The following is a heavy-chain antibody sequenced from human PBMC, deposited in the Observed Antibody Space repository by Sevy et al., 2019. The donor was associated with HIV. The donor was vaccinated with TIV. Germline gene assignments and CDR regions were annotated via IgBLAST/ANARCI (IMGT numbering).Heavy chain of an antibody. Sequence: GSLRLSCTTSGFTFGDYAMNWVRQAPGKGLEWVAFLKSKADGGTVDHAASVKGRFTISRDNSKSIANLQMNDLTTEDTGVYYCTRWKGLQSIFDYWGQGALVTVSS. CDR2: LKSKADGGTV. D-gene: IGHD1-1*01. J-gene: IGHJ4*02. V-gene: IGHV3-49*04. CDR1: GFTFGDYA. CDR3: TRWKGLQSIFDY.